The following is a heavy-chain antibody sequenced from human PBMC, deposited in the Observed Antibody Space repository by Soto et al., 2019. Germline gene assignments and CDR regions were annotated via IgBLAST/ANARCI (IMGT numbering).Heavy chain of an antibody. V-gene: IGHV4-34*01. CDR1: GGSFSGYY. J-gene: IGHJ5*02. D-gene: IGHD2-15*01. CDR3: ARDRFTHWFDP. CDR2: INHSGST. Sequence: ETLSLTCAVYGGSFSGYYWSWIRQPPGKGLEWIGEINHSGSTNYNPSLKSRVTISVDTSKNQFSLKLSSVTAADTAVYYCARDRFTHWFDPWGQGTLVTVSS.